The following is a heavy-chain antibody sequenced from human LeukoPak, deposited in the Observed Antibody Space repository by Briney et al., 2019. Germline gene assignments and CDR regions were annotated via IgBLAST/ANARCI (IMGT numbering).Heavy chain of an antibody. Sequence: GGSLRLSCAASGFSFSTYWMSWVRQAPGKGLEWVASMKQDGSERYFVDSVKGRFTISRDNAKNSLYLHMNSLRVEGTAVYYCARGAAVSAVYYYYYMDVWGKGTTVTVSS. CDR1: GFSFSTYW. CDR2: MKQDGSER. J-gene: IGHJ6*03. D-gene: IGHD4-11*01. CDR3: ARGAAVSAVYYYYYMDV. V-gene: IGHV3-7*01.